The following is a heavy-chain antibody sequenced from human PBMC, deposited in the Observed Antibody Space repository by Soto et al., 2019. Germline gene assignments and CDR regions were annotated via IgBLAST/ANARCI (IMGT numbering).Heavy chain of an antibody. CDR1: GFTLSSYW. V-gene: IGHV3-7*01. J-gene: IGHJ4*02. CDR3: ARAVAAGGSY. CDR2: IKQDGSQK. Sequence: GGSLRLSCAASGFTLSSYWMSWCRQAPGKGLEWVANIKQDGSQKYYVDSVKGRFTISRDNAKNSVYLQMNSLRAEDTAVYYCARAVAAGGSYWGQGTLVTVSS. D-gene: IGHD6-13*01.